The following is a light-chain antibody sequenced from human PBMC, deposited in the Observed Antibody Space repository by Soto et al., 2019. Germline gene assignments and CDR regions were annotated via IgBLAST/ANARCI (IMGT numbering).Light chain of an antibody. CDR2: YDD. Sequence: QSVLTQPPSVSEAPRPRVTISCSGSSSNIGNNAVNWYQQLPGKAPKLLIYYDDLLPSGVSDRFSGSKSGTSASLAISGLQSEDEADYYCAAWDDSLNGHVFGTGTKVTVL. V-gene: IGLV1-36*01. CDR1: SSNIGNNA. CDR3: AAWDDSLNGHV. J-gene: IGLJ1*01.